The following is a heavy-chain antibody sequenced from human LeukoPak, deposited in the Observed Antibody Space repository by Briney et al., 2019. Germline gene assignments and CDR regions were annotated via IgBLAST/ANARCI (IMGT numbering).Heavy chain of an antibody. D-gene: IGHD6-13*01. CDR1: GYTFINYD. J-gene: IGHJ4*02. CDR2: ISAYNGNT. Sequence: ASVKVSCKASGYTFINYDISWVRQAPGQGLEWMGWISAYNGNTNYAQNLQGRVTMTTDTSTSTAYMELRSLRSDDTAVYYCARGTSSSFDYWGQGTLVTVSS. CDR3: ARGTSSSFDY. V-gene: IGHV1-18*01.